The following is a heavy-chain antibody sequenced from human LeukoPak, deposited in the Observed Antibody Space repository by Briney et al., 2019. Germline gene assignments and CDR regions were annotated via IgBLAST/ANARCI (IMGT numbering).Heavy chain of an antibody. D-gene: IGHD3-22*01. CDR2: INPNSGGT. V-gene: IGHV1-2*02. J-gene: IGHJ4*02. Sequence: AASVKVSCKASGYTFTSYGISWVRQAPGQGLEWMGWINPNSGGTNYAQKFQGRVTMTRDTSISTAYMELSRLRSDDTAVYYCAISLYDSSGYYWDYWGQGTLVTVSS. CDR1: GYTFTSYG. CDR3: AISLYDSSGYYWDY.